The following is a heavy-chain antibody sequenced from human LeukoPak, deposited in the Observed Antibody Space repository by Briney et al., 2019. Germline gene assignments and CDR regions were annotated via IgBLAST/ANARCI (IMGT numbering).Heavy chain of an antibody. D-gene: IGHD3-9*01. CDR1: GFTSSSYA. J-gene: IGHJ4*02. CDR2: ISGSGGST. V-gene: IGHV3-23*01. Sequence: PGGSLRLSCVASGFTSSSYAMSWVRQAPGKGLEWVSAISGSGGSTYYADSVKGRFTISRDNSKNTLFPQMNSLRAEDTAVYYCAKDPYAILTGYRYYFDYWGQGTLVTVSS. CDR3: AKDPYAILTGYRYYFDY.